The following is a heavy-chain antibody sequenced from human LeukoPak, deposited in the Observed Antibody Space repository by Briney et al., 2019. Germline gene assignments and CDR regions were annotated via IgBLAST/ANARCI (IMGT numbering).Heavy chain of an antibody. Sequence: PSETLSPTCTVSGGSISSYYWSWIRQPPGKGLEWIGYIYYSGSTNYNPSLKSRVTISVDTSKNQFSLKLSSVTAADTAVYYCARDRLDAFDIWGQGTMVTVS. V-gene: IGHV4-59*12. CDR3: ARDRLDAFDI. CDR1: GGSISSYY. CDR2: IYYSGST. J-gene: IGHJ3*02.